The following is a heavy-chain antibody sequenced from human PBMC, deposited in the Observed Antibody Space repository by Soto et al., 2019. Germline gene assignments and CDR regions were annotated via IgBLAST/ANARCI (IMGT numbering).Heavy chain of an antibody. CDR3: ASGQGWLANDAFDI. CDR2: MNPNSGNT. V-gene: IGHV1-8*01. CDR1: GYTFTSYD. J-gene: IGHJ3*02. Sequence: ASVKVSCKASGYTFTSYDINWVRQATGQGLEWMGWMNPNSGNTGYAQKFQGRVTMTRNTSISTAYMELSSLRSEDTAVYYCASGQGWLANDAFDIWGQGTMVTVSS. D-gene: IGHD6-19*01.